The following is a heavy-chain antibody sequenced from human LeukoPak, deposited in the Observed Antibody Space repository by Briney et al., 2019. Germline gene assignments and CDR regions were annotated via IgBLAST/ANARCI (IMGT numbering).Heavy chain of an antibody. CDR2: IYYSGST. CDR1: GGSMSSYY. CDR3: ARDRRYYDTSGTVYYDAMDV. J-gene: IGHJ6*02. Sequence: PSETLSLTCTVSGGSMSSYYWSWLRQPPGKGLEWLGYIYYSGSTNYNPSLKSRVTISVDTSKNHFSLKLSSVTAADTAVYYCARDRRYYDTSGTVYYDAMDVWGQGTTVTVSS. D-gene: IGHD3-22*01. V-gene: IGHV4-59*01.